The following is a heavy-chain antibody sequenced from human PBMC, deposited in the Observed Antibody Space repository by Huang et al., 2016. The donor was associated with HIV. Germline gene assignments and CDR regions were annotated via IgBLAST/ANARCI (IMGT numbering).Heavy chain of an antibody. CDR2: STASSRFK. CDR3: VRENYGSGSTLHWFDP. Sequence: DVQLVESGGGLVKPEGSLRLSCAASGFSFDSFAMHWVRQAPGKGREWVASSTASSRFKEYAVSLTGRFTVSRDNAKNSLYLQMNSLRPEDTAVYYCVRENYGSGSTLHWFDPWGQGTLVTVSS. J-gene: IGHJ5*02. V-gene: IGHV3-21*01. CDR1: GFSFDSFA. D-gene: IGHD3-10*01.